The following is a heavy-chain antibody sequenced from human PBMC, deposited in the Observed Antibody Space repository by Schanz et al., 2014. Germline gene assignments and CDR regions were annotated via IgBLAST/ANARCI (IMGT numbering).Heavy chain of an antibody. D-gene: IGHD2-8*02. Sequence: EVQLVQSGGGLVQPGGSLRLSCAASGFSFGTYAMSWVRQAPGKGLLWVSSISGTGGDDTYYADSVKGRFTISRDNSKSTLYVEMNSLRVEDTAVYYCAKTLFPGGTQTFGNWGRGTLVTVSS. J-gene: IGHJ4*02. V-gene: IGHV3-23*04. CDR1: GFSFGTYA. CDR2: ISGTGGDDT. CDR3: AKTLFPGGTQTFGN.